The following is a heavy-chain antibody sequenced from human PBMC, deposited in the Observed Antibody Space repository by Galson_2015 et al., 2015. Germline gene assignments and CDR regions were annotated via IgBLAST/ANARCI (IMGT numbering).Heavy chain of an antibody. CDR1: GFKFSDFS. J-gene: IGHJ4*02. CDR3: VRDNWGLDS. CDR2: TKNKYSGHST. D-gene: IGHD7-27*01. Sequence: SLRLSCASSGFKFSDFSMDWVRQAPGKGLEWLGRTKNKYSGHSTYYAASVGGRFTISRDDSRNSVYLQMNSLKTEDTAVYFCVRDNWGLDSWGQGTLVTVSS. V-gene: IGHV3-72*01.